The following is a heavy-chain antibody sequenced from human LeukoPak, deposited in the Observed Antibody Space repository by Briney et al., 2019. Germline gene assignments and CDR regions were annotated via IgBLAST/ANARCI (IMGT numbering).Heavy chain of an antibody. CDR3: ASPGIAVAGDY. V-gene: IGHV3-23*01. D-gene: IGHD6-19*01. CDR1: GFTFSIYS. J-gene: IGHJ4*02. CDR2: ISGSGGST. Sequence: GGSLRLSCAASGFTFSIYSLNWVRQAPGKGLEWVSAISGSGGSTYYADSVKGRFTISRDNSKNTLYLQMNSLRAEDTAVYYCASPGIAVAGDYWGQGTLVTVSS.